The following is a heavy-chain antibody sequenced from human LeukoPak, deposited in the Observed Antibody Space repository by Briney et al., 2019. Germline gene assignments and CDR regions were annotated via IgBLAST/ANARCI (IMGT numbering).Heavy chain of an antibody. CDR2: ISGSGGST. J-gene: IGHJ6*02. CDR3: ARERLVRDGYYYGMDV. V-gene: IGHV3-23*01. CDR1: GFTFSSYA. D-gene: IGHD6-19*01. Sequence: PGGSLRLSCAASGFTFSSYAMSWVRQAPGKGLEWVSAISGSGGSTYYADSVKGRFTISRDNSKNTLYLQMNSLRSEDTAVYYCARERLVRDGYYYGMDVWGQGTTVTVSS.